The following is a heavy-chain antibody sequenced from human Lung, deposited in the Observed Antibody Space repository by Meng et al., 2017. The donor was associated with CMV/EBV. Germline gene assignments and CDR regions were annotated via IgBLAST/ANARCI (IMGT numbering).Heavy chain of an antibody. D-gene: IGHD3-10*01. Sequence: GESLKISCAASGFTFSSYEMNWVRQAPGKGLEWVSYISSNGSTIYYADSVKGRFTISRDNAKNSLYLQMNSLRAEDTAVYYCARDPLWFGVNYYYGMDVWGQGTXVTVYS. V-gene: IGHV3-48*03. CDR1: GFTFSSYE. CDR2: ISSNGSTI. CDR3: ARDPLWFGVNYYYGMDV. J-gene: IGHJ6*02.